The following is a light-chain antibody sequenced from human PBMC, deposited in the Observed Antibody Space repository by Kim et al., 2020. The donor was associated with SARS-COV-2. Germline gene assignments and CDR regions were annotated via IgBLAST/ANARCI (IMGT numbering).Light chain of an antibody. J-gene: IGKJ2*01. CDR2: DAS. Sequence: DIQMTQSPSSLSASVGDRVTITCRASQSISSWLAWYQQKPGKAPKLLIYDASSLESGVPSRFSGSGSGTEFTLTISSLQPDDFATYYCQQYSSYSYTLGQGTKLEI. CDR1: QSISSW. CDR3: QQYSSYSYT. V-gene: IGKV1-5*01.